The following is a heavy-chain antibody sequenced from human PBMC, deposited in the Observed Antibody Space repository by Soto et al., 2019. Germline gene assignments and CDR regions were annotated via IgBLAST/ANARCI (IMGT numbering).Heavy chain of an antibody. CDR1: GFTFSNAW. V-gene: IGHV3-15*01. J-gene: IGHJ6*02. D-gene: IGHD3-10*01. CDR3: TTESSGSYYCYYGMDV. CDR2: IKSKTDGGTT. Sequence: GGSLRLSCAASGFTFSNAWMSWVRQAPGKGLEWVGRIKSKTDGGTTDYAAPVKGRFTISRDDSKNTLYLQMNSLKTEDTAVYYCTTESSGSYYCYYGMDVWGQGTTVTVSS.